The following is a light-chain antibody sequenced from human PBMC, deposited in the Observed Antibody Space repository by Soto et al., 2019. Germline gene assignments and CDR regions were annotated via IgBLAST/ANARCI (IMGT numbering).Light chain of an antibody. J-gene: IGLJ1*01. CDR3: CSYAGSYTS. CDR1: SSDVGGYNY. CDR2: DVS. Sequence: QSVLTQPRSVSGSPGQSVTISCTGTSSDVGGYNYVSWYQQHPGKAPKLMIYDVSKRPSGVPDRFSGSKSGNTASLTISGLQAEDEADYYCCSYAGSYTSFGTGTKVTDL. V-gene: IGLV2-11*01.